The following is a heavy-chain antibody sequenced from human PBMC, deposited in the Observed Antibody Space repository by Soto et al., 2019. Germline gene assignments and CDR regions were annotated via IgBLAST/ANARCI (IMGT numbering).Heavy chain of an antibody. CDR3: ARDRAYYDFWSGYYNYYYYGMDV. Sequence: PSETLSLTCTVSGGSITNHYWSWLRQPPGKGLEWIGYVDVRGSTNYSPSLKSRVTMSVATSGNRFSLSLNSVTAADTAVYYCARDRAYYDFWSGYYNYYYYGMDVWGQGTTVTVS. CDR2: VDVRGST. V-gene: IGHV4-4*08. J-gene: IGHJ6*02. D-gene: IGHD3-3*01. CDR1: GGSITNHY.